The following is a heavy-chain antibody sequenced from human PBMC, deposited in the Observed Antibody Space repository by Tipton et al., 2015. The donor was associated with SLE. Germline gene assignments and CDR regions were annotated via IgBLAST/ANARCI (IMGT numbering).Heavy chain of an antibody. CDR1: GFTFSNAW. CDR2: IYSGGST. CDR3: ARAQLELDAFDI. J-gene: IGHJ3*02. Sequence: GSLRLSCAASGFTFSNAWMSWVRQAPGKGLEWVSVIYSGGSTYYADSVKGRFTISRHNSKNTLYLQMNSLRAEDTAVYYCARAQLELDAFDIWGQGTMVTVSS. D-gene: IGHD1-1*01. V-gene: IGHV3-53*04.